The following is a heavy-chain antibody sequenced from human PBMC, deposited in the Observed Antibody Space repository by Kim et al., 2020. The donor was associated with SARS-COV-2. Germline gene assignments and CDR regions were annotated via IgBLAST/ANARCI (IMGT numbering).Heavy chain of an antibody. V-gene: IGHV3-23*01. D-gene: IGHD2-21*01. Sequence: GGSLRLSCAASGFTFSSYGMTWIRQAPGKGLQWVSAITGSGNTTYFAASVRGRFTISRDNSRNMLYLQMNSLRAEDTALYYCAKVRLASLYSNFYYCGQG. CDR1: GFTFSSYG. CDR3: AKVRLASLYSNFYY. J-gene: IGHJ4*02. CDR2: ITGSGNTT.